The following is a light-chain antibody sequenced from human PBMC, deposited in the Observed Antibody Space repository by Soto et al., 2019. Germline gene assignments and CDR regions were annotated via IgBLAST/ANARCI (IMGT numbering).Light chain of an antibody. J-gene: IGKJ1*01. Sequence: DIVMTQSPDSLAVSLGERATINCTSSQSVLHSSNNKNYLVWYQQKPGQPPKPLIYWASTRESGVPDRFSGSGYGTDFTLTISSLQAEDVAVYYCQQYYSTPRTFGQGTKVEIK. V-gene: IGKV4-1*01. CDR2: WAS. CDR1: QSVLHSSNNKNY. CDR3: QQYYSTPRT.